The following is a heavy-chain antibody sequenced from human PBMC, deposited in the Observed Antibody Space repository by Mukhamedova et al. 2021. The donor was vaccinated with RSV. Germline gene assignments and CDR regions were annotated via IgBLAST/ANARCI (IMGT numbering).Heavy chain of an antibody. J-gene: IGHJ6*03. Sequence: TFSSHAMHWVRQAPGKGLEWVAVISYDGSNRYYADSVKGRFTISRDNSKNTLYLQMNSLRAEDTAVYYCARPGVEAEGYYYYYM. CDR1: TFSSHA. V-gene: IGHV3-30*01. CDR2: ISYDGSNR. D-gene: IGHD2-15*01. CDR3: ARPGVEAEGYYYYYM.